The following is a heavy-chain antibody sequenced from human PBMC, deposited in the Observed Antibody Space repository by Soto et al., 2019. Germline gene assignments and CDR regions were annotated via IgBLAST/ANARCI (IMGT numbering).Heavy chain of an antibody. CDR3: ARRVSGFTYGYVNF. V-gene: IGHV3-11*01. J-gene: IGHJ4*02. CDR2: ISASGSST. D-gene: IGHD5-18*01. Sequence: QVQLVASGGGLVKPGGSLRLSCVASGITFSDSYMAWIRQAPGKGLEWVSYISASGSSTYYAESVKGRFTISRDNSKKSLFLQMNSLRAEDTAVYYCARRVSGFTYGYVNFWGQGTLVAASP. CDR1: GITFSDSY.